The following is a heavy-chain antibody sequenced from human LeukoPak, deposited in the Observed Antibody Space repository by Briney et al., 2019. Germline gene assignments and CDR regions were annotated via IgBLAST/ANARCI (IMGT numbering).Heavy chain of an antibody. CDR3: GREVPGGATILDY. V-gene: IGHV3-7*04. D-gene: IGHD1-26*01. CDR1: GFTFSSYW. Sequence: GRSLRLSCAASGFTFSSYWMSWVRQAPGKGLEWVANIKEDGSVKYYVDSVKGRFTISRDNAKNSLYLQMNSLRADDTAVYYCGREVPGGATILDYWGQGTLVTVSS. J-gene: IGHJ4*02. CDR2: IKEDGSVK.